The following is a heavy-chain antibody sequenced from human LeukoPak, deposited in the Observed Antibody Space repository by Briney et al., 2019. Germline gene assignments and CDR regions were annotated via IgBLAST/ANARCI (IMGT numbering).Heavy chain of an antibody. Sequence: GGSLRLSCAASGFTFSSYGMHWVRQAPGKGLEWVAVISYDGSNKYYADSVKGRFTISRDNPKNTLYLQMNSLRAEDTAVYYCAKGVTYYYDSSGYWEDYWGQGTLVTVSS. CDR1: GFTFSSYG. V-gene: IGHV3-30*18. CDR3: AKGVTYYYDSSGYWEDY. J-gene: IGHJ4*02. CDR2: ISYDGSNK. D-gene: IGHD3-22*01.